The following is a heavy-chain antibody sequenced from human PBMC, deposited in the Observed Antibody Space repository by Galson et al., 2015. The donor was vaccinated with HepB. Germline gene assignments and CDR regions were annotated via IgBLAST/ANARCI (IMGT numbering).Heavy chain of an antibody. V-gene: IGHV3-66*01. CDR2: IYRGGST. J-gene: IGHJ4*02. CDR1: GFTVSANY. CDR3: AGRAYCGGDCYYSLDY. D-gene: IGHD2-21*01. Sequence: SLRLSCATSGFTVSANYMSWVRQAPGKGLEWVSVIYRGGSTYYADSVKGRFTISRDNSKNTLYLQMNSLRAEDTAVYYCAGRAYCGGDCYYSLDYWGQGTLVTVSS.